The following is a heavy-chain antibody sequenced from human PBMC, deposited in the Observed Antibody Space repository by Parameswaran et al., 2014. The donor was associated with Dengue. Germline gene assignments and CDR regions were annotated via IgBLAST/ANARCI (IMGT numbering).Heavy chain of an antibody. Sequence: WIRQPPGKGLEWVSGISWNSGSIAYADSVKGRFTISRDNAKNSLYLQMNSLRAEDTALYYCVKALGVAGVIPYFDFWGQGTLVTVSS. J-gene: IGHJ4*02. D-gene: IGHD3-16*02. CDR3: VKALGVAGVIPYFDF. V-gene: IGHV3-9*01. CDR2: ISWNSGSI.